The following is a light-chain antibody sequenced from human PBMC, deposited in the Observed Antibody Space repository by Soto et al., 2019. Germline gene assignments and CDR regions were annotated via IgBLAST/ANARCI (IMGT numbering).Light chain of an antibody. CDR2: DAS. CDR1: QNIRSR. Sequence: DIQMTQSPSTLSASVGDRVTITCRASQNIRSRLAWFQQKPGKAPKLLIYDASSLQSGVPSRFSGSGSGTDFTLTISSLQPEDFATYYCQQTYNTLPSTFGQGTRLEIK. CDR3: QQTYNTLPST. V-gene: IGKV1-39*01. J-gene: IGKJ5*01.